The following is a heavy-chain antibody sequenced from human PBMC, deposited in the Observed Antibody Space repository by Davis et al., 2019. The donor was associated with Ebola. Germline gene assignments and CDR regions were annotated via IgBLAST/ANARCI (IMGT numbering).Heavy chain of an antibody. CDR3: VTLPEI. V-gene: IGHV7-4-1*04. CDR2: INTNTGNP. CDR1: GYRFTTYG. Sequence: AASVKVSCKASGYRFTTYGMHWVRQAPGQGLEWMGWINTNTGNPTYAEGFTGRFVFSLDTSVNMAYLLINSLKTEDAAVYYCVTLPEIWSQGTMVTVSS. J-gene: IGHJ3*02.